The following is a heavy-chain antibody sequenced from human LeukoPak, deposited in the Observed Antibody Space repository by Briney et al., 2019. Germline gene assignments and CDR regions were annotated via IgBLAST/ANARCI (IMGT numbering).Heavy chain of an antibody. J-gene: IGHJ4*02. CDR3: TTIDEVNRKLDY. V-gene: IGHV3-48*01. CDR1: GFTFSSYS. CDR2: ISSRSSTI. Sequence: GGSLRLSCAASGFTFSSYSMNWVRQAPGKGLEWVSYISSRSSTIYYADSVKGRFTISRDNAKNSLYLQMNSLRAEDTALYYCTTIDEVNRKLDYWGQGTLVTVSS. D-gene: IGHD5-24*01.